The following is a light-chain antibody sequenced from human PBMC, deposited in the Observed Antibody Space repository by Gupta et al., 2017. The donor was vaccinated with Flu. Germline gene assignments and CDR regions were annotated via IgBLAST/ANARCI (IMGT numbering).Light chain of an antibody. V-gene: IGKV1-5*03. Sequence: DMPMTQSPSTLSASVGDRVTITCRASQSISSWLAWYQQKPGKAPKLLIYKASSLESGVPSRFSGSGSGTEFTLTISSLQPDDVATYCCQQYNSYPWTFGQGTKVEIK. CDR3: QQYNSYPWT. CDR2: KAS. CDR1: QSISSW. J-gene: IGKJ1*01.